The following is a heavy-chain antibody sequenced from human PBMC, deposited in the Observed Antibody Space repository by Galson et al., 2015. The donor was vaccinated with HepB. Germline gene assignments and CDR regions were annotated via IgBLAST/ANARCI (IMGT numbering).Heavy chain of an antibody. CDR2: IRSKAYGGTT. CDR3: TTDFLTLYYDFWSGCRPMDY. J-gene: IGHJ4*02. CDR1: GFTFGDYA. D-gene: IGHD3-3*01. V-gene: IGHV3-49*03. Sequence: SLRLSCAASGFTFGDYAMSWFRQAPGKGLEWVGFIRSKAYGGTTEYAASVKGRFTISRDDSKNTLYLQMNSLKTEDTAVYYCTTDFLTLYYDFWSGCRPMDYWGQGTLVTVSS.